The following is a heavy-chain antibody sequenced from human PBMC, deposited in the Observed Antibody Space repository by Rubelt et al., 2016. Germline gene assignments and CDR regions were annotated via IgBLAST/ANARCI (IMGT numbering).Heavy chain of an antibody. D-gene: IGHD3-10*01. V-gene: IGHV4-34*01. CDR1: GGSFSGYY. J-gene: IGHJ6*02. CDR3: ARGRGSSRVYGMDV. CDR2: INHSGST. Sequence: QVQLQQWGAGLLKPSETLSLTCAVYGGSFSGYYWSWIRQPPGKGLEWIGEINHSGSTNYNPSLKSRVTISGDTSKNQFSLKLSSVTAADTAVYYCARGRGSSRVYGMDVWGQGTTVTVSS.